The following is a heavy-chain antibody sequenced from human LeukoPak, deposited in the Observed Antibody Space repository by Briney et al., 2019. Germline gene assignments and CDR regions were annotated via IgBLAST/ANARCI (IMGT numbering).Heavy chain of an antibody. CDR2: INPSGGST. CDR1: GYTFTSYG. J-gene: IGHJ6*03. D-gene: IGHD3-22*01. CDR3: ARNSPDSSGFYSYNHYYYMDV. V-gene: IGHV1-46*01. Sequence: ASVKVSCKASGYTFTSYGISWVRQAPGQGLEWMGIINPSGGSTSYAQKFQGRVTMTRDMSTSTVYMELSSLRSEDTAVYYCARNSPDSSGFYSYNHYYYMDVWGKGTTVTVSS.